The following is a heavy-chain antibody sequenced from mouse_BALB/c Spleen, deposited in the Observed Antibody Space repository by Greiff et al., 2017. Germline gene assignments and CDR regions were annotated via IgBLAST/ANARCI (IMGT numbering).Heavy chain of an antibody. D-gene: IGHD2-3*01. CDR2: INPSSGYT. V-gene: IGHV1-4*01. CDR1: GYTFTSYT. Sequence: QVQLKQSGAELARPGASVNMSCKASGYTFTSYTMHWVKQRPGQGLEWIGYINPSSGYTNYNQKFKDKATLTADKSSSTAYMQLSSLTSEDSAVYYCARGVYDGYLAYWGQGTLVTVSA. J-gene: IGHJ3*01. CDR3: ARGVYDGYLAY.